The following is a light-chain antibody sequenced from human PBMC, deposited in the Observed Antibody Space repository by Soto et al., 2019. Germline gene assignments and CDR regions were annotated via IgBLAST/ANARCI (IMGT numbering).Light chain of an antibody. CDR2: GAS. J-gene: IGKJ1*01. CDR1: QSFNSAY. CDR3: QQRSNWPWT. Sequence: EIVLPQSPGPLFLSAGERSTLSRMASQSFNSAYLAWYQQKPGQAPRLLIYGASSRATGIPDRFSGSGSGTDFTLTISRLEPEDFAVYYCQQRSNWPWTFGQGTKVDI. V-gene: IGKV3D-20*02.